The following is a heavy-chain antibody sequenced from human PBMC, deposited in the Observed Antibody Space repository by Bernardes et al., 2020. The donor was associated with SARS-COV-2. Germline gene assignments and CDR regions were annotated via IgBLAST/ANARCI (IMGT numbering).Heavy chain of an antibody. CDR3: ARGPIGVAGTRVFDWFDP. CDR2: MNPDSATT. J-gene: IGHJ5*02. V-gene: IGHV1-8*01. CDR1: GYTFTTYD. D-gene: IGHD6-19*01. Sequence: ASVKVYCKASGYTFTTYDINWVRQAAGQGLEWMGWMNPDSATTGYAQKFQGRITMTRNTSISTAYMELSSLRSEDTAVYYCARGPIGVAGTRVFDWFDPWGQGTLVTVSS.